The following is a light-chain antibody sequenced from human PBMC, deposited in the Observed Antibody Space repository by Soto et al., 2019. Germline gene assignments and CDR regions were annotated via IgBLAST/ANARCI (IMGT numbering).Light chain of an antibody. Sequence: AVLLTQSPSSFSASTGDRATITCRASQDINNYLAWYQQVPGKAPQLLLYAASILQTGVPSRFSGSGSGTDFTSTIDGLQSEDLANYFCQHDYNYPWTFGQGTTVK. CDR2: AAS. CDR1: QDINNY. CDR3: QHDYNYPWT. J-gene: IGKJ1*01. V-gene: IGKV1-8*01.